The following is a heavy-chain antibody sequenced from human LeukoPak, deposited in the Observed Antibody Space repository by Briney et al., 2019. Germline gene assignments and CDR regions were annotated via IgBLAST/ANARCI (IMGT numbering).Heavy chain of an antibody. CDR2: TYYRSKWYN. D-gene: IGHD2-8*01. Sequence: SQTLSLTCAISGDSVSRNSAAWNWIRQSPSRGLEWLGRTYYRSKWYNDYAVSVKSRISINPDTSKNQFSLQLNSVTPEDTAVYYCARGKVSFYGMDVWGQGTTVIVSS. J-gene: IGHJ6*02. V-gene: IGHV6-1*01. CDR1: GDSVSRNSAA. CDR3: ARGKVSFYGMDV.